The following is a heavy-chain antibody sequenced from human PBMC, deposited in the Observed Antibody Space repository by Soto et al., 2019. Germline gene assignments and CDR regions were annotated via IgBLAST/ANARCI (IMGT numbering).Heavy chain of an antibody. J-gene: IGHJ4*02. CDR2: IIHSGST. V-gene: IGHV4-34*12. Sequence: SETLSLTCAVYGGSFNTYYWTWIRQPPGKGLEWIGEIIHSGSTNYNPSLKSRVTISVDTSKKQFSLKLSSATAADTAVYYCARLVPPSYYLDYWGKGTLVTVSS. CDR3: ARLVPPSYYLDY. CDR1: GGSFNTYY. D-gene: IGHD6-6*01.